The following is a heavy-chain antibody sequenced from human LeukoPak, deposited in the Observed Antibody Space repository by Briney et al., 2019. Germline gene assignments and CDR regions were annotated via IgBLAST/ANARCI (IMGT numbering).Heavy chain of an antibody. CDR2: INHSGST. CDR1: GGSFSGYY. CDR3: ARLNGGAFEGATSDY. V-gene: IGHV4-34*01. Sequence: KTSETLSLTCAVYGGSFSGYYWSWIRQPPGKGLEWIGEINHSGSTNYNPSLKSRVTISVDTSKNQFSLKLSSVTAADTAVYYCARLNGGAFEGATSDYWGRGTLVTVSS. D-gene: IGHD1-26*01. J-gene: IGHJ4*02.